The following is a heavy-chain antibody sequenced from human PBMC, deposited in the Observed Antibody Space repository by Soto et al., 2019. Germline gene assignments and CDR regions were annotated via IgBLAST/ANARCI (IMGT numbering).Heavy chain of an antibody. V-gene: IGHV4-30-2*01. D-gene: IGHD5-12*01. CDR2: IYHSGST. J-gene: IGHJ4*02. CDR1: GGSISSGGYS. CDR3: AAGGGLPRYY. Sequence: QLQLQESGSGLVKPSQTLSLTCAVSGGSISSGGYSWSWIRQPPGKGLEWIGYIYHSGSTYYSPSRKRRVTRSVDRSRNQFSLKLSSVAAADTDVYDCAAGGGLPRYYWGQGTLVTVSS.